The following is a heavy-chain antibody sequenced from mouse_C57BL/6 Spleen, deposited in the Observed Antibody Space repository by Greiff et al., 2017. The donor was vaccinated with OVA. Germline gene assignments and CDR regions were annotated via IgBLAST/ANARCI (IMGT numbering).Heavy chain of an antibody. V-gene: IGHV1-55*01. Sequence: VQLQQSGAELVKPGASVKMSCKASGYTFTSYWITWVKQRPGQGLEWIGDIYPGSGSTNYNEKFKSKATLTVDTSSSTAYMQLSSLTSEDSAVYYCARSLTTVVAKGYFDVWGTGTTVTVSS. D-gene: IGHD1-1*01. J-gene: IGHJ1*03. CDR3: ARSLTTVVAKGYFDV. CDR2: IYPGSGST. CDR1: GYTFTSYW.